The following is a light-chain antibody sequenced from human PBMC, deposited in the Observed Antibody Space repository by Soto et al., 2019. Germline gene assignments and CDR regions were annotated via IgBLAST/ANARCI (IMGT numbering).Light chain of an antibody. CDR3: SSYTSSSTAV. CDR1: SSDVGGYNY. Sequence: QSALTQPASVSGSPGQSITISCTGTSSDVGGYNYVSWYQQHPGKAPKLMIYDVSNRPSGVSNRFSGSKSGSTASLTISGLQAEDEADYYCSSYTSSSTAVFGGGTQLTVL. CDR2: DVS. V-gene: IGLV2-14*01. J-gene: IGLJ7*01.